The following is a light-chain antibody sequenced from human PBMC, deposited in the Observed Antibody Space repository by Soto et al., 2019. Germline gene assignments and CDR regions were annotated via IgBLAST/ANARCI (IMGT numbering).Light chain of an antibody. Sequence: IQMTQSPSSVSASVGDRVTITCRASQGISRWLAWYQQKPGKAPKLLIYTASRLQSRVPSRFSGSGSGTDFTLTIISLQPEDFATYYCQQTNSFPFTFGPGTKVDIK. CDR2: TAS. CDR1: QGISRW. CDR3: QQTNSFPFT. J-gene: IGKJ3*01. V-gene: IGKV1-12*01.